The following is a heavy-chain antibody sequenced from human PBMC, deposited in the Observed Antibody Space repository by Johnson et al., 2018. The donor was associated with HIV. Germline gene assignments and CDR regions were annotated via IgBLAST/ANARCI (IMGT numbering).Heavy chain of an antibody. CDR1: GFTFTTYD. CDR3: ARDAKGSTWSPDGTDAFDV. J-gene: IGHJ3*01. Sequence: VQLVESGGGLVQPGGSLRLSCAASGFTFTTYDMHWVRQGTGKGLEWVSAIGTAGDTYYPGSVKGRFTISRDNAKNTLFLQMGSLRPEDMAVYYCARDAKGSTWSPDGTDAFDVWGQGTMVTVSS. CDR2: IGTAGDT. D-gene: IGHD1-1*01. V-gene: IGHV3-13*01.